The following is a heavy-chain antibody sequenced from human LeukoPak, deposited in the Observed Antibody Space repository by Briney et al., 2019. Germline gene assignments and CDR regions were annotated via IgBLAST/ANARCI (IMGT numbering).Heavy chain of an antibody. CDR2: IIPIFGTA. J-gene: IGHJ5*02. V-gene: IGHV1-69*05. CDR3: AREGRWVVAQNWFDP. Sequence: SVKVSCKASGGTFSSYAISWVRQAPGQGLEWMGRIIPIFGTANYAQKFQGRVTITTDESTSTAYMELSSLRSEDTAVYYCAREGRWVVAQNWFDPWGQGTLVTVSS. CDR1: GGTFSSYA. D-gene: IGHD2-15*01.